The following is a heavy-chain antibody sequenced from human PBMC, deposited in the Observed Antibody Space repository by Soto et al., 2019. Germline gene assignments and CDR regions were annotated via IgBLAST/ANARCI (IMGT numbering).Heavy chain of an antibody. J-gene: IGHJ4*02. CDR2: ISGSGGST. CDR3: ANLQLVRLWGSDY. CDR1: GFTFSSYA. D-gene: IGHD6-13*01. Sequence: EVQLLESGGGLVQPGGSLRLSCAASGFTFSSYAMSWVRQAPGKGLEWVSAISGSGGSTYYADSVKGRFTISRDNSKNTLYLQMNSLRAEDTAVYYCANLQLVRLWGSDYWGQGTLVTVSS. V-gene: IGHV3-23*01.